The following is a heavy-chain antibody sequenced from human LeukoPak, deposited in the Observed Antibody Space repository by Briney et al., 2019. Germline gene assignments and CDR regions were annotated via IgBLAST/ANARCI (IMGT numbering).Heavy chain of an antibody. D-gene: IGHD3-10*01. CDR1: GDSVSKNSVA. CDR3: ARVGVRGSGSYAHHERYSLFFDY. Sequence: PSETLSLTCAISGDSVSKNSVAWNWIRQSPSRGLEWLGRTYYRSKWYNDYAVSVKSRITINPDTSKNQFSLHLKSVTPEDTAVYCCARVGVRGSGSYAHHERYSLFFDYWGQGTLVTVSS. CDR2: TYYRSKWYN. V-gene: IGHV6-1*01. J-gene: IGHJ4*02.